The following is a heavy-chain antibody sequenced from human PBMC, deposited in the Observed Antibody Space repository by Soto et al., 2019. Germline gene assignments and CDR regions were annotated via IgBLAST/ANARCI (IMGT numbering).Heavy chain of an antibody. CDR3: ATYARYCRGGTCDL. V-gene: IGHV3-48*01. J-gene: IGHJ5*02. CDR1: GFSISRLT. Sequence: EVQLVESGGGLVQPGGSLRLSCAASGFSISRLTMHWVRQAPGKGLEWVAYISSTSNSVYYADSVDGRFTISRDNAKNSTFLQMSSLRSEDTAVYYCATYARYCRGGTCDLWGQGTQVTVSS. D-gene: IGHD2-15*01. CDR2: ISSTSNSV.